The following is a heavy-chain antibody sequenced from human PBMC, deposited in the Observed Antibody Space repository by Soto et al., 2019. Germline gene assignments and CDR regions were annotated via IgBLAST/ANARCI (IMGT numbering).Heavy chain of an antibody. CDR2: IYHSGST. CDR3: ARVSGSYYYGMDA. D-gene: IGHD1-26*01. Sequence: SETLSLTCAVSGGSISSGGYSWSWIRQPPGKGLEWIGYIYHSGSTYYNPPLKSRVTISVDKSKNQFSLKLSSVTAADTAVYYCARVSGSYYYGMDAWGQGTTVTVSS. V-gene: IGHV4-30-2*01. J-gene: IGHJ6*02. CDR1: GGSISSGGYS.